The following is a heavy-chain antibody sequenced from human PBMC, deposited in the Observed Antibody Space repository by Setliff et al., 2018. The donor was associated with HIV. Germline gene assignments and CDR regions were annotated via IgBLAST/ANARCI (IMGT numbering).Heavy chain of an antibody. D-gene: IGHD6-6*01. V-gene: IGHV3-7*01. CDR2: INQYGSEK. Sequence: GGSLRLSCAASGFTFSTYWMSWVRQAPGKGLEWVANINQYGSEKYYVDSVKGRFTISRDNAKKSLDLQMNSLRAEDTAVYYCARGHYSSSSGWGQGALVTVSS. CDR1: GFTFSTYW. CDR3: ARGHYSSSSG. J-gene: IGHJ4*02.